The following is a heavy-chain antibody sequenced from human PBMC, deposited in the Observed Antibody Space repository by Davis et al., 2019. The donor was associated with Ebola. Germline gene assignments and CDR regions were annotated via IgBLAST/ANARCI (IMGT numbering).Heavy chain of an antibody. CDR2: MSGSGDSV. CDR1: GFTFTSYG. J-gene: IGHJ4*02. V-gene: IGHV3-23*01. CDR3: EKGDNSGWYGVDY. Sequence: PGGSLRLSCAASGFTFTSYGMHWVRQAPAKGLAWVSDMSGSGDSVYYADSVTGRFTISRDNYKATLNLQMNSLRAEDTAVYYCEKGDNSGWYGVDYWGQGTLVTISS. D-gene: IGHD6-19*01.